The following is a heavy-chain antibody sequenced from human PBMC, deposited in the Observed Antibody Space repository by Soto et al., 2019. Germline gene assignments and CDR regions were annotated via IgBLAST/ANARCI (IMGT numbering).Heavy chain of an antibody. V-gene: IGHV1-69*01. CDR3: ARVVTIFGVVDATPGYYGVDV. D-gene: IGHD3-3*01. J-gene: IGHJ6*02. Sequence: QVQLVQSGAEVKKPGSSVKVSCKASGGTFSSYAISWGRQAPGQGLEWMGGIIPIFGTANYAQKFQGRDTITADESTSTAYRELSRQRSEDTAVYYCARVVTIFGVVDATPGYYGVDVWGQGTTVTVSS. CDR2: IIPIFGTA. CDR1: GGTFSSYA.